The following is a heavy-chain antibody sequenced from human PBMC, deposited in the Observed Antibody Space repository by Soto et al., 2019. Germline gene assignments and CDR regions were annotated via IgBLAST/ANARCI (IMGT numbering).Heavy chain of an antibody. CDR2: ISYDGNSK. Sequence: PGGSLRLSCAASGFTFSSYGMHWVRQAPDKGLEWVAVISYDGNSKYYVDSVKGRFTISRDNSRDTLYLHMNSLRPEDTAVYYCAKDFLRGIVVAPAAMPVKNWGQGTVVTVSS. J-gene: IGHJ4*02. CDR1: GFTFSSYG. CDR3: AKDFLRGIVVAPAAMPVKN. V-gene: IGHV3-30*18. D-gene: IGHD2-2*01.